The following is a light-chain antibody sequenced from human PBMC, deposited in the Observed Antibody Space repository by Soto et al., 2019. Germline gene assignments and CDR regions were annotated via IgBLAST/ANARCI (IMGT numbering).Light chain of an antibody. CDR1: QSVSSY. J-gene: IGKJ5*01. Sequence: EIVLTQSPATLSLSPGERATLSCRASQSVSSYLAWYQQKPGQAPRLLIYDASNRATGIPARFSGSGSGTDFTLPISSLEPEDFAVYYGQQRSNWPPIPFGKGTRLEIK. CDR3: QQRSNWPPIP. CDR2: DAS. V-gene: IGKV3-11*01.